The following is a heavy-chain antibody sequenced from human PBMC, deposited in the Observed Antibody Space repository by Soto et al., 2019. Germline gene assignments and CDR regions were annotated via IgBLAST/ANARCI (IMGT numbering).Heavy chain of an antibody. V-gene: IGHV3-21*01. J-gene: IGHJ6*02. CDR3: ARSEQLDYYYYGMDV. Sequence: GGSLRLSCAASGFTFSSYSMNWVRQAPGKGLEWVSSISSSSSYIYYADSVKGRFTISRDNAKNSLYLQMNSLRAEDTAVYYCARSEQLDYYYYGMDVWGQGTTVTVSS. CDR1: GFTFSSYS. D-gene: IGHD6-13*01. CDR2: ISSSSSYI.